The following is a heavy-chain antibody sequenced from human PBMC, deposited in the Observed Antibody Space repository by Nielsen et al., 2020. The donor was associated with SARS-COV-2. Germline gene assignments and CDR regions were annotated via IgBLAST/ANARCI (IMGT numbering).Heavy chain of an antibody. J-gene: IGHJ4*02. CDR1: GFSFRNYG. Sequence: GESLKISCAASGFSFRNYGMNWVRQAPGKGLAWVAHINSDGSRTTYAVSVKGRFTISRDNADNTLYLQMNSLGPDDTAVYYCAKVRDDGYYYDTGPFDYWGQGALVTVSS. CDR3: AKVRDDGYYYDTGPFDY. CDR2: INSDGSRT. V-gene: IGHV3-74*03. D-gene: IGHD3-22*01.